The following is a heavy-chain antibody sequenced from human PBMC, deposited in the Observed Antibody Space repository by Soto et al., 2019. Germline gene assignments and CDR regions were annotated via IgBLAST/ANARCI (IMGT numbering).Heavy chain of an antibody. CDR2: ISAYNVNT. Sequence: SAKVACTASGYTFTSYGSSWVRQAPGHGLEWMGWISAYNVNTNYAQKLQGRVTMTTYTSTSTASMALRSLRSDDTAVYYCASNTIFGVVHYYYSGMDVWGQGTTVTVS. CDR1: GYTFTSYG. J-gene: IGHJ6*02. D-gene: IGHD3-3*01. V-gene: IGHV1-18*04. CDR3: ASNTIFGVVHYYYSGMDV.